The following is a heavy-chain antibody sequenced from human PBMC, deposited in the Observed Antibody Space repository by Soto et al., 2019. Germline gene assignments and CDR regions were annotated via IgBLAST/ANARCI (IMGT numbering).Heavy chain of an antibody. Sequence: SETLSLTCTVSGGSISSGGYYWSWIRQHPGKGLEWIGYIYYSGSTYYNPSLKSRVTISVDTSKNQFSLKLSSVTAADTAVYYCARDAPLPYYDFWSGYPTGYYFDYWGQGTLVTVSS. J-gene: IGHJ4*02. CDR3: ARDAPLPYYDFWSGYPTGYYFDY. D-gene: IGHD3-3*01. V-gene: IGHV4-31*03. CDR2: IYYSGST. CDR1: GGSISSGGYY.